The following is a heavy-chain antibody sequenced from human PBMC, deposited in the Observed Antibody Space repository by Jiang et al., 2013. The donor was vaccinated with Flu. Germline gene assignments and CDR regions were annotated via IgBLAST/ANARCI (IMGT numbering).Heavy chain of an antibody. Sequence: QLVESGGGVVQPGGSLRLSCAASGFTFSSYGMHWVRQAPGKGLEWVAFIRYDGSNKYYADSVKGRFTISRDNSKNTLYLQMNSLRAEDTAVYYCAKDDFADTMVRGVLDYWGQGTLVTVSS. CDR3: AKDDFADTMVRGVLDY. V-gene: IGHV3-30*02. D-gene: IGHD3-10*01. CDR1: GFTFSSYG. CDR2: IRYDGSNK. J-gene: IGHJ4*02.